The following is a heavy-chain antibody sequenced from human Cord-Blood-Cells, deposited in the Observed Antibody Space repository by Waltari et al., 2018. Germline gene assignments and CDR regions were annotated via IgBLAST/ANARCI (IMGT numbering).Heavy chain of an antibody. V-gene: IGHV4-34*01. CDR1: GGSFSGYY. D-gene: IGHD6-13*01. J-gene: IGHJ4*02. Sequence: QVQLQQWGAGLLKPSETLSLTCAVYGGSFSGYYWSWIRQPPGKGLEWIGEINHSGSTSYSPSLKSRVTISVDTSKNQFSLKLSSVTAADTAVYYCASLYSSSWYQSDYWGQGTLVTVSS. CDR2: INHSGST. CDR3: ASLYSSSWYQSDY.